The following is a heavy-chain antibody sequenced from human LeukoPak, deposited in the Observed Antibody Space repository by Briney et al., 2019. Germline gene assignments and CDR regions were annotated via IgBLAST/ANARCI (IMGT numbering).Heavy chain of an antibody. V-gene: IGHV1-8*01. CDR1: GYTFSSYD. CDR3: TRGLRREQQLLRAFDD. Sequence: ASVKVSCKTSGYTFSSYDINWVRQATGQGLEWMGWMNPNSGNTGYAQKFQGRVSMTSNTSISTAYMELSSLRSEDTAVYYCTRGLRREQQLLRAFDDWGQGTLVTVSS. D-gene: IGHD6-13*01. J-gene: IGHJ4*02. CDR2: MNPNSGNT.